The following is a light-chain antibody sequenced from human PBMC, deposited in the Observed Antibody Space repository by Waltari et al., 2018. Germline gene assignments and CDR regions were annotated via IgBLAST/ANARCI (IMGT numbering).Light chain of an antibody. CDR1: SSNLGGNY. J-gene: IGLJ3*02. CDR3: AAWDDSLSAWM. CDR2: RTD. Sequence: QSVMTQSPSASGTPGQRITIPCSGNSSNLGGNYVYWYQQFSGTAPKLLIYRTDERPSGVPDRFSGSKSGTSASLAISGLRSEDEADYYCAAWDDSLSAWMFGGGTKLTVL. V-gene: IGLV1-47*01.